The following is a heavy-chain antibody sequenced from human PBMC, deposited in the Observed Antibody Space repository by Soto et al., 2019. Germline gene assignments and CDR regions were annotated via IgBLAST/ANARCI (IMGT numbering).Heavy chain of an antibody. J-gene: IGHJ5*02. CDR1: GGSISSYY. D-gene: IGHD2-2*01. Sequence: SETLSLTCTVSGGSISSYYWSWIRQPPGKGLELIWYFYYSGSTNYNPSLKSRVTISLDTFKNQFSLKLSSLTAADTAVYFFATLRGEVPAAPYYNWFDPWGQGTLVTVSS. CDR2: FYYSGST. CDR3: ATLRGEVPAAPYYNWFDP. V-gene: IGHV4-59*01.